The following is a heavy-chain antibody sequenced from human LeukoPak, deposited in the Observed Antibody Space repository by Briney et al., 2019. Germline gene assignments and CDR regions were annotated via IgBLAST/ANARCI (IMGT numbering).Heavy chain of an antibody. V-gene: IGHV3-23*01. Sequence: GGSLRLSCAASGFTFSNYAMSWVRQAPGKGLEWVSSLSDNGGSPYYADSVKGRFTISRDNSKNTLYLHMNSLRVEDTAVYYCARKYDYGDYWGQGTLVTVSS. D-gene: IGHD2-8*01. CDR2: LSDNGGSP. CDR3: ARKYDYGDY. J-gene: IGHJ4*02. CDR1: GFTFSNYA.